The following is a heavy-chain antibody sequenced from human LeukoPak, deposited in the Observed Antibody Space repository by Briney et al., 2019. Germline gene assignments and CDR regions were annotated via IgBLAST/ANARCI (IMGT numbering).Heavy chain of an antibody. V-gene: IGHV3-43*01. J-gene: IGHJ4*02. CDR3: AKDGPPRDATYYFDY. CDR1: GFTFDDYT. Sequence: GGSLRLSCAASGFTFDDYTMHWVRRAPGKGLGWVSLISWDGGSTYYADSVKGRFTISRDNSKNSLYLQMNSLRTEDTALYYCAKDGPPRDATYYFDYWGQGTLVTVSS. CDR2: ISWDGGST.